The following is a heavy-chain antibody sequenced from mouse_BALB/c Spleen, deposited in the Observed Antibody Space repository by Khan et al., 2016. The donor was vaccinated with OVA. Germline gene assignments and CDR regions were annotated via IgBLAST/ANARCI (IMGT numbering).Heavy chain of an antibody. Sequence: QVRLQQSRPELVKPGASVKISCKASGYTFTDYYINWVKQKPGQGLEWIGWIYPGSANTKYNENFKGKSTLTVDTSPSTAYMQLSSLTSEDTAVYFCAGGFDYWGQGTTLTVSS. CDR1: GYTFTDYY. CDR3: AGGFDY. V-gene: IGHV1-84*02. CDR2: IYPGSANT. J-gene: IGHJ2*01.